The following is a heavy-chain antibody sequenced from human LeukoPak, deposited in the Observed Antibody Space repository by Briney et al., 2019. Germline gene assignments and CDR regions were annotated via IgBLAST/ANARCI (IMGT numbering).Heavy chain of an antibody. CDR3: ARSTIFGVEIDY. D-gene: IGHD3-3*01. CDR2: INSDGSST. J-gene: IGHJ4*02. CDR1: GPTFSSYW. Sequence: QAGGSLRPSCAASGPTFSSYWMHWVRQPPGKGLVWVSRINSDGSSTSYADSVKGPFTLSSDNAKHTLFLQMNSPRAEDTAVYYCARSTIFGVEIDYWGQGTLVTVSS. V-gene: IGHV3-74*01.